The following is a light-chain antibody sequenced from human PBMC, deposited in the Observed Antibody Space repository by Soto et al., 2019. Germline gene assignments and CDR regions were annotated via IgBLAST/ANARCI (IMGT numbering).Light chain of an antibody. J-gene: IGKJ1*01. Sequence: EIVLTQSPGTLSLSPGEGATLSCRASQSVGGTFLAWYQQKGGQAPRLLIHGASNRATGIPDRFSGSGSGTDFTLTISRLEPEDFAVYYCQQYDGSPRTFGQGTKVEVK. V-gene: IGKV3-20*01. CDR2: GAS. CDR1: QSVGGTF. CDR3: QQYDGSPRT.